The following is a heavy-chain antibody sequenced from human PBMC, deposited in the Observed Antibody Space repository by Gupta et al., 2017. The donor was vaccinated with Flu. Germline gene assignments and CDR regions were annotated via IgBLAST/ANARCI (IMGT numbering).Heavy chain of an antibody. CDR2: IRSKAYGGTT. Sequence: EVQLVESGGGLVQPGRSLRLSCKASGFTFGDYAMSWVRQAPGKGVEWVGLIRSKAYGGTTEYAASVKGRFTISRDDSKSIAYLQMNSLKTEDTAVYYCTRHRNDVVFDYWGQGTLVTVSS. CDR3: TRHRNDVVFDY. CDR1: GFTFGDYA. D-gene: IGHD1-1*01. V-gene: IGHV3-49*04. J-gene: IGHJ4*02.